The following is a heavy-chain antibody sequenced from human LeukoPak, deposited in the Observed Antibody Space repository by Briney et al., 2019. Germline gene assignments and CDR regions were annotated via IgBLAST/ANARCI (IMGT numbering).Heavy chain of an antibody. V-gene: IGHV3-7*01. CDR2: IKQDGSER. CDR3: ARDWGAYYHFFDY. Sequence: GGSLRLSCEASGFSMSVYWVSWVRQAPGKGLEWVGNIKQDGSERNYVDSVKGRFTISRDNAKKSLYLQMNSLRAEDTAVYYCARDWGAYYHFFDYWGQGTLVTVSS. CDR1: GFSMSVYW. J-gene: IGHJ4*02. D-gene: IGHD3-22*01.